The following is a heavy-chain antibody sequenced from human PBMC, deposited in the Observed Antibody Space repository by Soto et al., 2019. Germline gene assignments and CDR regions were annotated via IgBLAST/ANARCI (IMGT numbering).Heavy chain of an antibody. CDR2: INHSGST. J-gene: IGHJ6*02. CDR1: GGSFSGYY. Sequence: SETLSLTCAVYGGSFSGYYWSWIRQPPGKGLEWIGEINHSGSTNYNPSLKSRVTISVDTSKNQFSLKLSSVTAADTAVYYCARGRGCSSTSCYYASLYYYYYGMDVWGQGTTVTVSS. CDR3: ARGRGCSSTSCYYASLYYYYYGMDV. D-gene: IGHD2-2*01. V-gene: IGHV4-34*01.